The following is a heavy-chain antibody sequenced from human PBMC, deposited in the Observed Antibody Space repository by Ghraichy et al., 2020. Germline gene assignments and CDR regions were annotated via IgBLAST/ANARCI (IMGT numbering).Heavy chain of an antibody. CDR3: ARESGPRGLLELHYGMDV. D-gene: IGHD1-7*01. Sequence: SVKVSCKASGGTFSSYAISWVRQAPGQGLEWMGGIIPIFGTANYAQKFQGRVTITADESTSTAYMELSSLRSEDTAVYYCARESGPRGLLELHYGMDVWGQGTTVTVSS. V-gene: IGHV1-69*13. J-gene: IGHJ6*02. CDR2: IIPIFGTA. CDR1: GGTFSSYA.